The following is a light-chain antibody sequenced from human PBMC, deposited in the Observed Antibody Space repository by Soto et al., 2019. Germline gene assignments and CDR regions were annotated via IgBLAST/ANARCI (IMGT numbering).Light chain of an antibody. J-gene: IGKJ1*01. CDR3: QQYGSSPGT. CDR1: QSVSSY. V-gene: IGKV3-20*01. Sequence: EIVLTQSPATLSLSPGERATLSCRASQSVSSYLAWYQQKPGQAPRLLIYGAFTRATGIPDRFSGSGSGTDFTLTISRLEPEDFAVYYCQQYGSSPGTFGQGTKVDIK. CDR2: GAF.